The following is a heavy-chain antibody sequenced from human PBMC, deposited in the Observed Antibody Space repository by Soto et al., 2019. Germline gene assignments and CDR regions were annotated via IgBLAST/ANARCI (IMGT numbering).Heavy chain of an antibody. Sequence: QVQLQQWGAGLLKPSETLSLTCAVYGGSFSGYYWSWIRQPPGKGLEWIGEINHSGSTNYNPSLKCRVTISVETSKIQFSLKLSSVTAADTAVYYCARDRNRWFHYYGSEKPSGSRLDYWGQVTLVTVSS. V-gene: IGHV4-34*01. D-gene: IGHD3-10*01. CDR2: INHSGST. CDR3: ARDRNRWFHYYGSEKPSGSRLDY. J-gene: IGHJ4*02. CDR1: GGSFSGYY.